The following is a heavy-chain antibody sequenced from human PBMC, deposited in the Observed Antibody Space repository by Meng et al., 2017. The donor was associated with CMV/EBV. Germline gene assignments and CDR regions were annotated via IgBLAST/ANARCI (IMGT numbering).Heavy chain of an antibody. CDR2: IYTSGST. J-gene: IGHJ4*02. V-gene: IGHV4-4*07. CDR1: VGSTSSYY. Sequence: SGPGLVKPSSTLSASCSLSVGSTSSYYVGWIRQPAGKGLEWIVRIYTSGSTNYNPSLKSRVTMSADTSKNQFSLKLSSVTAADTAVYYCARGPEADYGDYVGLDYWGQGTLVTVSS. CDR3: ARGPEADYGDYVGLDY. D-gene: IGHD4-17*01.